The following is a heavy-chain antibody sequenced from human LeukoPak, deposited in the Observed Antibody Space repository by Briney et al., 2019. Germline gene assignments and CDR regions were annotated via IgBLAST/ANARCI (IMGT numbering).Heavy chain of an antibody. CDR1: GFTFSSYA. Sequence: GGSLRLSCAASGFTFSSYAMSWVRQAPGKGLEWVANIKQDGSEKYYVDSVKGRFTISRDNAKNSLYLQMNSLRAEDTALYYCAKDQAAAGGENWFDPWGQGTLVTVSS. D-gene: IGHD6-13*01. CDR2: IKQDGSEK. J-gene: IGHJ5*02. CDR3: AKDQAAAGGENWFDP. V-gene: IGHV3-7*03.